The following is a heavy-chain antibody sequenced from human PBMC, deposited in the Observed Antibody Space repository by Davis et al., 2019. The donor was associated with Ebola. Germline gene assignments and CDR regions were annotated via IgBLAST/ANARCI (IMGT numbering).Heavy chain of an antibody. V-gene: IGHV1-46*01. CDR2: INPSGGST. CDR3: AREDYYASSGVMADWYFDL. D-gene: IGHD3-22*01. J-gene: IGHJ2*01. CDR1: GYTFTSYY. Sequence: ASVKVSCKASGYTFTSYYMHWVRQAPGQGLEWMGIINPSGGSTSYAQKFQGRVTMTRDTSTSTVYMELSSLRSEDTAVYYCAREDYYASSGVMADWYFDLWGRGTLVTVSS.